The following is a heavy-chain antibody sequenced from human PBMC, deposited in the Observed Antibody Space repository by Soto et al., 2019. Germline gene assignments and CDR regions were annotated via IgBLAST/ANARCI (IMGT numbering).Heavy chain of an antibody. J-gene: IGHJ6*03. CDR3: ARGYCSSTSCYAGAAYYSYSYMDV. CDR1: GGSFSGYY. Sequence: PSETLSLTCAVYGGSFSGYYWSWIRQPPGKGLEWIGEINHSGSTNYNPSLKSRVTISVDTSKNQFSLKLSSVTAADTAVYYCARGYCSSTSCYAGAAYYSYSYMDVWGKGTTVTVSS. CDR2: INHSGST. V-gene: IGHV4-34*01. D-gene: IGHD2-2*01.